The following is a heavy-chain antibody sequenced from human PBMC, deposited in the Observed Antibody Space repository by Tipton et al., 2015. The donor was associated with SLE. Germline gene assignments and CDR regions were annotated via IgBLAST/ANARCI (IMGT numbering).Heavy chain of an antibody. D-gene: IGHD2-2*01. CDR3: AVGYCSSVSGPREFFKR. CDR1: GYSISSGYY. V-gene: IGHV4-38-2*02. CDR2: IYHSGSI. J-gene: IGHJ1*01. Sequence: TLSLTCTVSGYSISSGYYWGWIRQPPGKGLEGIGTIYHSGSIYYNPSLKSRVTISVDTSKNQFSLKLNSVTAADTAVYYCAVGYCSSVSGPREFFKRWAQGPPGAVYS.